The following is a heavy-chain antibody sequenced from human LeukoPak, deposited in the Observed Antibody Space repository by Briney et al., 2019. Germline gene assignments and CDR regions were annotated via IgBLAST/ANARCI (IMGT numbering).Heavy chain of an antibody. Sequence: AGGSLRLSCAASGFTFSTYSMKWVRQAPGKGLEWVSYISSSGSTIYYAESVKGRFTISRDNAKNSLYLQMNSLRDEDTAVYYCARGRGYSYDTDQWGQGTLVTVSS. CDR2: ISSSGSTI. CDR1: GFTFSTYS. J-gene: IGHJ4*02. CDR3: ARGRGYSYDTDQ. V-gene: IGHV3-48*02. D-gene: IGHD5-18*01.